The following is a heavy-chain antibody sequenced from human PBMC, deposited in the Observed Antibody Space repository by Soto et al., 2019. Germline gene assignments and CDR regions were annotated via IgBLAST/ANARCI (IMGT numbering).Heavy chain of an antibody. CDR1: GFTFSSYG. J-gene: IGHJ3*02. D-gene: IGHD6-19*01. CDR3: AIAVAGTGI. Sequence: GGSLRLSCAASGFTFSSYGMHWVRQAPDKGLEWVAVISYDGSNKYYADSVKGRFTISRDNSKNTLYLQMNSLRAEDTAVYYAAIAVAGTGIWGQGTMVTVSS. CDR2: ISYDGSNK. V-gene: IGHV3-30*03.